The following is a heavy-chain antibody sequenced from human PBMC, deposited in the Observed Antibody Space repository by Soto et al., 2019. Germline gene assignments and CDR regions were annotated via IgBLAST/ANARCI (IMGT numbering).Heavy chain of an antibody. Sequence: EVQLLESGGGLVQPGGSLRLSCAASGFTFNNYAMTWVRQAPGKGLEWVSAISGGGDTTSYADSVKGRFTVSRDGTKNTLYMQVSSLGAEDTALYYCAKGRGGSGSRTPRVDFWGQGTLVTVSS. CDR1: GFTFNNYA. J-gene: IGHJ4*02. CDR3: AKGRGGSGSRTPRVDF. V-gene: IGHV3-23*01. D-gene: IGHD3-10*01. CDR2: ISGGGDTT.